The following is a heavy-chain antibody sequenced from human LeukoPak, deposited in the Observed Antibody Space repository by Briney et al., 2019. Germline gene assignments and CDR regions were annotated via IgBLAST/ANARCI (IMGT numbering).Heavy chain of an antibody. D-gene: IGHD5-18*01. V-gene: IGHV1-2*02. CDR1: GYSFTGYY. CDR2: INPNSGGT. J-gene: IGHJ4*02. CDR3: AREGGPLRYRGPTDY. Sequence: GASVKVSFKASGYSFTGYYMHWVRQAPGQGLEWMGWINPNSGGTNYEQKFQGRVTMTRDTSISTAYMELSSLRSDDTAVYYCAREGGPLRYRGPTDYWGQGTLVTVSS.